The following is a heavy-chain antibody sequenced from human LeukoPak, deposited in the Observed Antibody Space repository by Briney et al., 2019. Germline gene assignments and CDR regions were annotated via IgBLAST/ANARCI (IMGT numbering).Heavy chain of an antibody. J-gene: IGHJ5*02. V-gene: IGHV3-30*18. CDR1: GFTFSSYG. D-gene: IGHD5-12*01. CDR2: ISYDGSNK. CDR3: AKDLGGYDWGDSFDP. Sequence: GGSLRLSRAASGFTFSSYGMHWVRQAPGKGLEWVAVISYDGSNKYYADSVKGRFTISRDNSKNTLYLQMNSLRAGDTAVYYCAKDLGGYDWGDSFDPWGQGTLVTVSS.